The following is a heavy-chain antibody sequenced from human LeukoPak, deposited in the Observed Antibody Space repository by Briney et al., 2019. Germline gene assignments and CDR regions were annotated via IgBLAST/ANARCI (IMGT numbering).Heavy chain of an antibody. D-gene: IGHD3-10*01. Sequence: ASVKVSCKASGFTFTAYYMHWVRQAPGQGLEWMGWMNPNSGNTGYAQKFQGRVTMTRNTSISTAYMELSSLRSEDTAVYYCARGLYGSGSYFYYYYYYMDVWGKGTTVTISS. J-gene: IGHJ6*03. CDR2: MNPNSGNT. V-gene: IGHV1-8*02. CDR3: ARGLYGSGSYFYYYYYYMDV. CDR1: GFTFTAYY.